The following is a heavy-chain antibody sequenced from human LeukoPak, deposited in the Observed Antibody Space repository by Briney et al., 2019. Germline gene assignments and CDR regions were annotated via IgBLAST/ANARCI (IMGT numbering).Heavy chain of an antibody. CDR1: GFTVSSNY. CDR2: IYSGGST. J-gene: IGHJ4*02. D-gene: IGHD6-13*01. Sequence: GGSLRLSCAASGFTVSSNYMSWVRQAPGKGLEWVSVIYSGGSTYYADSVKGRFTISRDNSKNTLYLHMNSLRAEDTAVYYCARGAAVAAAGPLFDYWGQGTLVTVSS. V-gene: IGHV3-53*01. CDR3: ARGAAVAAAGPLFDY.